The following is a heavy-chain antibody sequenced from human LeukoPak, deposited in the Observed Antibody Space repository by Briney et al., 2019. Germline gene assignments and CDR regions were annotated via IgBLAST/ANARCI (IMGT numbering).Heavy chain of an antibody. Sequence: ASVKVSCKASGGTLSSYAISWVRQAPGQGLEWMGGIIPIFGTANYAQKFQGRVTITADESTSTAYMELSRLRSDDTAVYYCARDRRSHYYGSGTYYPDAFDIWGQGTMVTVSS. CDR2: IIPIFGTA. J-gene: IGHJ3*02. CDR3: ARDRRSHYYGSGTYYPDAFDI. CDR1: GGTLSSYA. D-gene: IGHD3-10*01. V-gene: IGHV1-69*13.